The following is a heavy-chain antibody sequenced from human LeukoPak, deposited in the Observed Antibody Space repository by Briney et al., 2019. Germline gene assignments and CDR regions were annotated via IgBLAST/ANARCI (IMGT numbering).Heavy chain of an antibody. Sequence: WGSLSLSCAASGFTFSSYEMNWVRQAPGKGLEWVSYISSSGSTIYYADSVKGRFTISRDNAKNSLYLQMNSLRAEDTAVYYCARPATLSRSYFEYWGQGTLVTVSS. CDR3: ARPATLSRSYFEY. V-gene: IGHV3-48*03. J-gene: IGHJ4*02. CDR1: GFTFSSYE. CDR2: ISSSGSTI.